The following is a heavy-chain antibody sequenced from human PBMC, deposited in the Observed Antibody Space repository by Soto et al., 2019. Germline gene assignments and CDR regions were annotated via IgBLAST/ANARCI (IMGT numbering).Heavy chain of an antibody. CDR1: GFTFSSYG. V-gene: IGHV3-30*18. CDR3: AKDFNLLALYPIVGAYFDY. Sequence: GGSLRLSCAASGFTFSSYGMHWVRQAPGKGLEWVAVISYDGSNKYYADSVKGRFTISRDNSKNTLYLQMNSLRAEDTAVYYCAKDFNLLALYPIVGAYFDYWGQGTLVTVSS. D-gene: IGHD1-26*01. CDR2: ISYDGSNK. J-gene: IGHJ4*02.